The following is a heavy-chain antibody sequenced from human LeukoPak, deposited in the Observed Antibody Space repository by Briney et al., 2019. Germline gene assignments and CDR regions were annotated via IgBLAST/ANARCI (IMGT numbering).Heavy chain of an antibody. CDR2: TYYRSKWYN. D-gene: IGHD3-22*01. J-gene: IGHJ4*02. CDR1: GDSVSSNSAA. CDR3: ARGYWDYYDSSGYSENFDY. Sequence: SQTLSLTCAISGDSVSSNSAAWNWIRQSPSRGLEWLGRTYYRSKWYNDYAVSVKSLITINPDTSKNQFSLQLNSVTPEDTAVYYCARGYWDYYDSSGYSENFDYWGQGTLVTVSS. V-gene: IGHV6-1*01.